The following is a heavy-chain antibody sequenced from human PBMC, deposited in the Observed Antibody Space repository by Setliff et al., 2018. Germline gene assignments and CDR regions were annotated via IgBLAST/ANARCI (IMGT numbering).Heavy chain of an antibody. Sequence: PGESLKISCKGSGYSFTSYWIGWVRQMPGKGLEWMGIIYPGDSDTRYSPSFQGQVTISADKSISTAYLQWSSLKASDTAEYYCAKGGGDWDNQHYVYDIWGQGTMVTVSS. J-gene: IGHJ3*02. V-gene: IGHV5-51*01. CDR3: AKGGGDWDNQHYVYDI. D-gene: IGHD2-21*02. CDR2: IYPGDSDT. CDR1: GYSFTSYW.